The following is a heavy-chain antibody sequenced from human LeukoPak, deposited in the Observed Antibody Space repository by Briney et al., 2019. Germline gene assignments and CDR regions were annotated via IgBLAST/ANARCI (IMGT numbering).Heavy chain of an antibody. CDR2: ISSSGSTI. CDR1: GFTFSSYE. Sequence: GGSLRLSCAASGFTFSSYEMNWVRQAPGKGLEWVSYISSSGSTIYYADSVKGRFTISRDNAKNSLYLPMNSLRAEDTAVYYCARQTLEGMDVWGQGTTVTVSS. CDR3: ARQTLEGMDV. D-gene: IGHD1-1*01. J-gene: IGHJ6*02. V-gene: IGHV3-48*03.